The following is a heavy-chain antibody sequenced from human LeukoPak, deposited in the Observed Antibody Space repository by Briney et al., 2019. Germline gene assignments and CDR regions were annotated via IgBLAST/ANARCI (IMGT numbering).Heavy chain of an antibody. Sequence: PSETLSLTCTASDDSISRDFWTWIRQPPGKGLEGIGYIRYSGRTAYNPSLKRRVTISIQTSKNQFSLKLTSVTAADTAIYYCARLPDVSGWPFDYWGQGILVTVSS. V-gene: IGHV4-59*01. D-gene: IGHD6-19*01. CDR3: ARLPDVSGWPFDY. J-gene: IGHJ4*02. CDR1: DDSISRDF. CDR2: IRYSGRT.